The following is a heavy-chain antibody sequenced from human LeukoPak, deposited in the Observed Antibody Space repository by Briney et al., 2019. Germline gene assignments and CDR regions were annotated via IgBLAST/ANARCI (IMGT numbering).Heavy chain of an antibody. J-gene: IGHJ6*03. V-gene: IGHV4-59*01. CDR2: IYYSGST. CDR1: GGSITSYN. CDR3: ARASCSTTNCMSLSQYYYSYYYMDV. D-gene: IGHD2-2*01. Sequence: PSETLSLTCTVSGGSITSYNWSWIRQTPGKGLYRIGSIYYSGSTNYNPSFKSRVTMSVDTSKNQFSLKLSSVTAADTAVYYCARASCSTTNCMSLSQYYYSYYYMDVWGKGTTVTVSS.